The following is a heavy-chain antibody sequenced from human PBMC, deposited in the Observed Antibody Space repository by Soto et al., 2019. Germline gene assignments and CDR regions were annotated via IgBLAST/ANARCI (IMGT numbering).Heavy chain of an antibody. Sequence: SQTLSLTCAISGDSVSSNSAAWNWIRQSPSRGLEWLGRTYYRSKWYNDYAVSVKSRITINPDTSKNQFSLQLNSVTPEDTAVYYFARGRGPQAARPSYNGLDPWGKGTLVTVSS. CDR1: GDSVSSNSAA. D-gene: IGHD6-6*01. CDR3: ARGRGPQAARPSYNGLDP. J-gene: IGHJ5*02. V-gene: IGHV6-1*01. CDR2: TYYRSKWYN.